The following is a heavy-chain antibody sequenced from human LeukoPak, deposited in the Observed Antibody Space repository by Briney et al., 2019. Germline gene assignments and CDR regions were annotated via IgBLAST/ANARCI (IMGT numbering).Heavy chain of an antibody. V-gene: IGHV3-48*01. CDR3: ARGGAARPDY. J-gene: IGHJ4*02. D-gene: IGHD6-6*01. CDR1: GFTFSNYG. Sequence: GGSLRLSCAASGFTFSNYGMNWVRQAPGKGLEWVSYISSSSSTISYADSVKGRFTISRDKAKNSLYLQMNSLRAEDTAVYYCARGGAARPDYWGQGTLVTVSS. CDR2: ISSSSSTI.